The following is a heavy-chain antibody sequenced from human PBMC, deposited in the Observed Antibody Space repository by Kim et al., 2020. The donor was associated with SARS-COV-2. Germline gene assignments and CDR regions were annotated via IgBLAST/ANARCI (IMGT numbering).Heavy chain of an antibody. V-gene: IGHV3-23*01. CDR1: GFTFSSYA. CDR3: AKWVFYSSGPRYGY. CDR2: ISGSGGST. J-gene: IGHJ4*02. D-gene: IGHD6-19*01. Sequence: GGSLRLSCAASGFTFSSYAMSWVRQAPGKGLEWVSAISGSGGSTYYADSMKGRFTISRDNSKNTLYLQMNSLRAEDTAVYYCAKWVFYSSGPRYGYWGQGTLVTVSS.